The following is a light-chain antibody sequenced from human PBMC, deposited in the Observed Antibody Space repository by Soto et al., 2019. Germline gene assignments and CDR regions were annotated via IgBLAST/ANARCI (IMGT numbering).Light chain of an antibody. V-gene: IGKV1-39*01. CDR1: QSISSY. CDR2: AAS. Sequence: DIQMTQSPSSLSASVGDRVTITCRASQSISSYLNWYQQKPGKAPQLLIYAASSLQSGLPSRCSGSGSGTDFTLTISSLQHEDFATYYWQQSYSTPIFGPGTKVDIK. CDR3: QQSYSTPI. J-gene: IGKJ3*01.